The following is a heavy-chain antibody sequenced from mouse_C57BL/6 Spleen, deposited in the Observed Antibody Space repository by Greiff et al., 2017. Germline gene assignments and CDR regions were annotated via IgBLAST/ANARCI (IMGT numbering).Heavy chain of an antibody. CDR1: GYTFTSYW. V-gene: IGHV1-64*01. D-gene: IGHD2-2*01. J-gene: IGHJ3*01. CDR2: IHPNSGST. CDR3: ATQPYGYDGEWFAD. Sequence: QVHVKQPGAELVKPGASVKLSCKASGYTFTSYWMHWVKQRPGQGLEWIGMIHPNSGSTNYNEKFKSKATLTVDKSSSTAYMQLSSLTSEDSAVYYCATQPYGYDGEWFADWGQGTLVTVSA.